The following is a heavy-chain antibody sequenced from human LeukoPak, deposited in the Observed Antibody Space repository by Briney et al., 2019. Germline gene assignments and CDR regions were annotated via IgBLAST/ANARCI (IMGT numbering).Heavy chain of an antibody. D-gene: IGHD5-24*01. V-gene: IGHV4-39*07. CDR2: IYYSGST. CDR1: GGSISSSSYY. J-gene: IGHJ4*02. CDR3: ARGDGYAIYFDY. Sequence: SETLSLTCTVSGGSISSSSYYWGWIRQPPGKGLEWIGSIYYSGSTNYNPSLKSRVTISVDTSKNQFSLKLSSVTAADTAVYYCARGDGYAIYFDYWGQGTLVTVSS.